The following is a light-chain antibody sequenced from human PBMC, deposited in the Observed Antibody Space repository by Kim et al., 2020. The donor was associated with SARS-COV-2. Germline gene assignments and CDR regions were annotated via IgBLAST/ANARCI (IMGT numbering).Light chain of an antibody. V-gene: IGKV3D-7*01. CDR1: TSVSGSY. J-gene: IGKJ4*01. Sequence: WARETPSCRVSTSVSGSYLFCYHQKHGHEARLLLFVASSRATGSPARFSGSSSATAFTTTTISLLAHDFVVDYCQQEYNISPLTFGGGTKVEIK. CDR3: QQEYNISPLT. CDR2: VAS.